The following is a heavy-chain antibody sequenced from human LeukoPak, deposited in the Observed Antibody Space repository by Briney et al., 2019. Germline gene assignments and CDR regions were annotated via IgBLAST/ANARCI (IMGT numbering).Heavy chain of an antibody. CDR1: GFTFSTYG. J-gene: IGHJ4*02. D-gene: IGHD3-10*01. CDR2: IWYDGNNK. CDR3: AKDRGEVFDY. Sequence: GRSLRLSCAASGFTFSTYGMHWVRQAPGKGLEWVAGIWYDGNNKYYEDSVKGRFTISRDNSEKTVFLQMNSLRADDTAMYYCAKDRGEVFDYWGQGTLVTVSS. V-gene: IGHV3-33*03.